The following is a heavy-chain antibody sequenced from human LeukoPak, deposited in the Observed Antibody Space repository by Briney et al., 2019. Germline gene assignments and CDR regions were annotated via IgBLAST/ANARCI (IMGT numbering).Heavy chain of an antibody. CDR3: ANPPTVTKTRFDS. D-gene: IGHD4-17*01. Sequence: GGSLRLSCAASGITFSSYGMSWIRQAPGKGLEWVSDINGSGGTTYYADSVKGRFTISRDNSKNTLYLQMNSLRAEDTAVYYCANPPTVTKTRFDSWGQGTLVTVSS. V-gene: IGHV3-23*01. CDR2: INGSGGTT. CDR1: GITFSSYG. J-gene: IGHJ5*01.